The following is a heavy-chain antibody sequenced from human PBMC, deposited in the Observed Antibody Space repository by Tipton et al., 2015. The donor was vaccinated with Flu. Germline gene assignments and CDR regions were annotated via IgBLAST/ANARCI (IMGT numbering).Heavy chain of an antibody. CDR3: ARHTGDSVRGLIDY. CDR2: IHKTGYT. V-gene: IGHV4-38-2*01. J-gene: IGHJ4*02. Sequence: TLSLTCSVSGDSIGSPYYWGWIRQPPGKGLEWIGNIHKTGYTYYNPSLTSRVTISVDTSKNQFSLRLTSVTAADTAVYYCARHTGDSVRGLIDYWGQGTLVTVSS. CDR1: GDSIGSPYY. D-gene: IGHD3-10*02.